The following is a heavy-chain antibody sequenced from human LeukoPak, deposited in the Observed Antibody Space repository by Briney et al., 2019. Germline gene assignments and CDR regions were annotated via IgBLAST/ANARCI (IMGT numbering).Heavy chain of an antibody. Sequence: PGGSLRLSCSASGFTFSSYAMHWVRQAPGKGLEYVSAISSNGGSTYYADSVKGRFTVSRDNSKNTLYLQMSSLRAEDTAAYYCVKGTSITMVRGVTFDYWGQGTLVTVSS. CDR2: ISSNGGST. J-gene: IGHJ4*02. CDR1: GFTFSSYA. D-gene: IGHD3-10*01. V-gene: IGHV3-64D*06. CDR3: VKGTSITMVRGVTFDY.